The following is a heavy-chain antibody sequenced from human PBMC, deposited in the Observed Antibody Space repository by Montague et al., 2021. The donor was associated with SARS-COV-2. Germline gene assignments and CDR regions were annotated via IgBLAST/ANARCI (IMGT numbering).Heavy chain of an antibody. CDR1: GFSLSTSGMC. D-gene: IGHD3-9*01. V-gene: IGHV2-70*01. CDR3: ARIRDYDISTGSYSGFDY. Sequence: PALVKPTQTLTLTCTFSGFSLSTSGMCVSWIRQPPGKALEWLALIDWDDDKYYSTSLKTRLTISKDTSKNQVVLTMTNMDSVDTATYYCARIRDYDISTGSYSGFDYWGQGTLVTVSS. CDR2: IDWDDDK. J-gene: IGHJ4*02.